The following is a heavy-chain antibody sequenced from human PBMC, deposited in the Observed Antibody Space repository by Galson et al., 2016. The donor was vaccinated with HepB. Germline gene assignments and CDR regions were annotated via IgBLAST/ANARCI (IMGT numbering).Heavy chain of an antibody. CDR3: ARGLRLSNMVGGVTNYFDP. V-gene: IGHV4-61*08. D-gene: IGHD3-10*01. J-gene: IGHJ5*02. CDR1: GTSVSSGGSY. CDR2: IHYIGTT. Sequence: SETLSLTCDVSGTSVSSGGSYWTWIRQPPGKGLEWIGNIHYIGTTKYNASLKSRLTISIDTSKNEVSLELTSVTAADTAVYYCARGLRLSNMVGGVTNYFDPWGEGTLIVVS.